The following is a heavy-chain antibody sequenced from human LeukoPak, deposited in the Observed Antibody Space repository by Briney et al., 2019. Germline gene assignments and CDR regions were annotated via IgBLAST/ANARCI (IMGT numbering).Heavy chain of an antibody. V-gene: IGHV4-4*09. CDR2: THASGPT. D-gene: IGHD6-6*01. Sequence: SETLSLACTVSGGSISTYYWSWIRRPPGKGLEWIAYTHASGPTNYNPSLKSRITISVDTSKNQFSLKLSSVTAADTAVYYCARHDAGIAARPFDNWGQGTLVTVSS. CDR3: ARHDAGIAARPFDN. CDR1: GGSISTYY. J-gene: IGHJ4*02.